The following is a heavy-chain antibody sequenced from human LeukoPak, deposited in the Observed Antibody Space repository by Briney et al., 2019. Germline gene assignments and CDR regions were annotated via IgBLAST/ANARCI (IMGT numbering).Heavy chain of an antibody. V-gene: IGHV3-21*01. CDR1: GFTFSSYS. CDR2: ISGSSSYI. D-gene: IGHD1-14*01. J-gene: IGHJ6*02. Sequence: GGSLRLSCAASGFTFSSYSMNWVRQAPGKGLEWVSSISGSSSYIYYADSVKGRFTISRDNAKNSLYLQMNSLRAEDTAVYYCARDLRKGYYYYGMDVWGQGTTVTVSS. CDR3: ARDLRKGYYYYGMDV.